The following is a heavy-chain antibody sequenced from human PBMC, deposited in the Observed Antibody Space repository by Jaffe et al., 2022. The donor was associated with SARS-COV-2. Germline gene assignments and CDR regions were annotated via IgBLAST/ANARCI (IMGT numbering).Heavy chain of an antibody. J-gene: IGHJ5*02. V-gene: IGHV3-15*01. CDR2: IKGKPEGETT. CDR3: TTDLGYYDTPDYPS. CDR1: GLNFDVAW. D-gene: IGHD3-22*01. Sequence: VLLMESGGGLVKPGGSLRLSCAATGLNFDVAWMNWVRQAPGKGLEWVGRIKGKPEGETTDYAAPAKGRFTISRDDSQNTIYLHVNSLKSEDTAVYYCTTDLGYYDTPDYPSWGQGTLVTVSS.